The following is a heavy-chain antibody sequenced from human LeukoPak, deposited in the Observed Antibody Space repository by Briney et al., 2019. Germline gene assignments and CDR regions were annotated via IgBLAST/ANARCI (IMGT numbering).Heavy chain of an antibody. CDR3: ARNIVGTTGYFDD. Sequence: GGSLRLSCAASGFTFSSYSMNWVRQAPGKGWEGVSYIRSSSSPIYYADSVKGRFTISRDNSKNTLYLQMNSLRAEDTAVYYCARNIVGTTGYFDDWGQGTLVTVSS. D-gene: IGHD1-26*01. J-gene: IGHJ4*02. CDR1: GFTFSSYS. CDR2: IRSSSSPI. V-gene: IGHV3-48*01.